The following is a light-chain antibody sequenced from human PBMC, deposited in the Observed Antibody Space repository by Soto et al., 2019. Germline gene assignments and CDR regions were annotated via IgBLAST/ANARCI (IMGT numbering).Light chain of an antibody. CDR1: NSDVGGYDY. CDR2: DVT. J-gene: IGLJ1*01. V-gene: IGLV2-11*01. Sequence: LTQPRSVSGSPGQAVTFSCTGTNSDVGGYDYVSWYQQLPGEAPKLIIYDVTKRPSGVPNRFSGSKSGNTASLTISGLQAEDEADYFCSSFAGSYTHVFGSGTKVTVL. CDR3: SSFAGSYTHV.